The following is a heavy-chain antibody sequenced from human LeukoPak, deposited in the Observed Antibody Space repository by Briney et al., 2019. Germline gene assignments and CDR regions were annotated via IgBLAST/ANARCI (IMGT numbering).Heavy chain of an antibody. CDR2: IYHSGST. V-gene: IGHV4-38-2*02. J-gene: IGHJ5*02. D-gene: IGHD3-3*01. CDR3: ARQPIRFLEWLWWFDP. Sequence: PSETLPLTCTVSGYSISSGYYWGWIRQPPGKGLEWIGSIYHSGSTYYNPSLKSRVTISVDTSKNQFSLKLSSVTAADTAVYHCARQPIRFLEWLWWFDPWGQGTLVTVSS. CDR1: GYSISSGYY.